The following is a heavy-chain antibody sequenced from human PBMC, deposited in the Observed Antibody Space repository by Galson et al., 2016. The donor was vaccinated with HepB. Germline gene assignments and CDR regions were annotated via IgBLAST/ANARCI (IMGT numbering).Heavy chain of an antibody. J-gene: IGHJ4*02. V-gene: IGHV4-61*01. CDR1: GGSITRDTYY. CDR3: ARMSYFDISGYDYYFDY. CDR2: ISHTGST. Sequence: SETLSLTCIVSGGSITRDTYYWTWIRQTPGKGLEWIGYISHTGSTHYNPSLKSRVTISVDTSKNQFSLKLSSVTAADTAVYYCARMSYFDISGYDYYFDYWGQGTLVTVSS. D-gene: IGHD3-22*01.